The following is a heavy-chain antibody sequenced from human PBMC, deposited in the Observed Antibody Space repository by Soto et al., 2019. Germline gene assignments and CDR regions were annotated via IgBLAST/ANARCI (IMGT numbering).Heavy chain of an antibody. CDR1: GGYIRSPNFS. D-gene: IGHD2-15*01. CDR3: VRVADCSGGRCYFSVDY. CDR2: IYYSGST. Sequence: SETLSLPCTVIGGYIRSPNFSWSWIRQHPGKGLEWIGYIYYSGSTYYNPSLESRVTTSVDTSKNQFSLKLSSVTAADTAVYYCVRVADCSGGRCYFSVDYWGQGTLVTVSS. J-gene: IGHJ4*02. V-gene: IGHV4-30-4*08.